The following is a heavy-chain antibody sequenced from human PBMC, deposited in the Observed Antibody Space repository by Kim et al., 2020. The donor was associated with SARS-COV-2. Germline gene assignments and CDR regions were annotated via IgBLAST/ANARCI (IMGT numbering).Heavy chain of an antibody. CDR1: GGSFSGYY. J-gene: IGHJ4*02. Sequence: SETLSLTCAVYGGSFSGYYWSWIRQPPGKGLEWIGEINHSGSTNYNPSLKSRVTISVDTSKNQFSLKLSSVTAADTAVYYCARGRGITMVRGLWYYWGQGTLVTVSS. CDR2: INHSGST. D-gene: IGHD3-10*01. CDR3: ARGRGITMVRGLWYY. V-gene: IGHV4-34*01.